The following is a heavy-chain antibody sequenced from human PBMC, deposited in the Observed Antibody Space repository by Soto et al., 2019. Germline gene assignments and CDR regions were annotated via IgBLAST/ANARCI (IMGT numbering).Heavy chain of an antibody. CDR2: ISSDGNDN. V-gene: IGHV3-30*18. D-gene: IGHD3-10*01. J-gene: IGHJ4*02. CDR3: AKGSFSAHQFLDN. CDR1: GFTFSNYG. Sequence: QVRLVESGGGVVQPGRSLRLSCAASGFTFSNYGMHWVRQAPGKGLEWVTTISSDGNDNYYAGSVKGRFTISRDNSENTLDLQMHGLRAECTAVYYCAKGSFSAHQFLDNWGQGTLVTVSS.